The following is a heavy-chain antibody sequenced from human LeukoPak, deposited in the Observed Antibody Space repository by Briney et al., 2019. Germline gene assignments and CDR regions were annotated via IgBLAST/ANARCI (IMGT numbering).Heavy chain of an antibody. CDR1: GASISSHY. D-gene: IGHD1-26*01. J-gene: IGHJ5*02. CDR2: IYDRGST. V-gene: IGHV4-59*11. Sequence: SETLSLTCTVTGASISSHYWCWIRQTPGTGLEWIGDIYDRGSTTYNPSLKSRVSISVDTSRNQFSLNLRSVTAADTAVYYCAKIEVGKFDPWGQGTLVTVSS. CDR3: AKIEVGKFDP.